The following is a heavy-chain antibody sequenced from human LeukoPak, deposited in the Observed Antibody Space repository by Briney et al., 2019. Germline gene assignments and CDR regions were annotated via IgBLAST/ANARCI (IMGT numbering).Heavy chain of an antibody. CDR3: VRDPDALDY. Sequence: GGSLRLSCVVSGFTFSRYSMNWVRQAPGKGLEWVSYIRSSGDTKYYADSAKGRFTISRDNAKNSLYLQMNSLRDEDTAVYYCVRDPDALDYWGQGTLVTVSS. CDR2: IRSSGDTK. CDR1: GFTFSRYS. V-gene: IGHV3-48*02. J-gene: IGHJ4*02. D-gene: IGHD2-2*01.